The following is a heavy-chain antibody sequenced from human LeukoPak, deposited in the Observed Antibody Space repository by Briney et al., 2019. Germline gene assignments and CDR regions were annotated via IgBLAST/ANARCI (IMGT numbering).Heavy chain of an antibody. V-gene: IGHV3-7*01. CDR2: IKQDGSEK. J-gene: IGHJ4*02. D-gene: IGHD3-16*02. Sequence: PGGSLRLSCAASGFTFSSYWMSWVRQAPGKGLEWVANIKQDGSEKYYVDSVKGRFTISRDNAKNSLYLQMNSLRAEDTAVYYCARERRYDYVWGSYRRWGQGTLVTVSS. CDR1: GFTFSSYW. CDR3: ARERRYDYVWGSYRR.